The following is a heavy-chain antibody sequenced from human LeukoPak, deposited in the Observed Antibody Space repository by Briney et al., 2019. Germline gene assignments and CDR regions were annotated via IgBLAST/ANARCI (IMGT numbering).Heavy chain of an antibody. D-gene: IGHD3-10*01. Sequence: GGSLRLSCAASGFTVSSNYMSWVRQAPGKGLEWVSVIYSGGSTYYADSVKGRFTISRHNSKNTLYLQMNSLRAEDTAVYYCARVMGSGSYYPYYYYGMDVWDRGTTVTVSS. CDR3: ARVMGSGSYYPYYYYGMDV. J-gene: IGHJ6*02. CDR1: GFTVSSNY. V-gene: IGHV3-53*04. CDR2: IYSGGST.